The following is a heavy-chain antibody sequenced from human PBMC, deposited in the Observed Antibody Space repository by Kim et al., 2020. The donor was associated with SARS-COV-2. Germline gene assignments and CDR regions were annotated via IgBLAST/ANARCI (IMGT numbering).Heavy chain of an antibody. Sequence: YADAVKGRFTISRVNSKITRYLQMNSLRAEDTAVFYCARTRGGGDWTHFDYWGQGTLVAVSS. J-gene: IGHJ4*02. D-gene: IGHD2-21*02. V-gene: IGHV3-23*01. CDR3: ARTRGGGDWTHFDY.